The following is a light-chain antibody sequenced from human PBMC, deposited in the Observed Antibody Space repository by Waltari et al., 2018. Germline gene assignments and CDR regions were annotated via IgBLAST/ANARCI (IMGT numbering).Light chain of an antibody. Sequence: SSELTQDPAVSVALGHTVRITCQGDSLRSYFATWFQQKPGQAPILVIDAKNNRPSGIPDLFSASSSGNTASLTITGAQAEDEADFYCASRDSSGNHVVFGGVTTLTVL. J-gene: IGLJ2*01. CDR3: ASRDSSGNHVV. V-gene: IGLV3-19*01. CDR2: AKN. CDR1: SLRSYF.